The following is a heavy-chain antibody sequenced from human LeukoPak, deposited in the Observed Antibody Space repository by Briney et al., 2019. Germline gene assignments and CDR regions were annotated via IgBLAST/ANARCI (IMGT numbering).Heavy chain of an antibody. D-gene: IGHD5-18*01. CDR2: IIPIFGTA. CDR1: GGTFSSYA. Sequence: GASVKVSCTASGGTFSSYAISWVRQAPGQGLEWMGGIIPIFGTANYAQKFQGRVTITADESTSTAYMELSRLRSDDTAVYYCATLPRIQYSYDLPYNDYWGQGTLVTVSS. CDR3: ATLPRIQYSYDLPYNDY. V-gene: IGHV1-69*13. J-gene: IGHJ4*02.